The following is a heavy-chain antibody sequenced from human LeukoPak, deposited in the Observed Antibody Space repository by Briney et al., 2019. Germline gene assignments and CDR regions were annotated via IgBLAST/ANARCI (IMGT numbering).Heavy chain of an antibody. D-gene: IGHD2-15*01. CDR2: IIHILGTA. J-gene: IGHJ2*01. CDR3: ARDCSGGSCYGPVYWYFDL. V-gene: IGHV1-69*05. CDR1: GGTFSSYA. Sequence: SSVKVACKVSGGTFSSYAMSWVRQAPGQGREWLGRIIHILGTAYYAQKFQGKVTITTVESTHTAYKELNNLKSEHTTVNYGARDCSGGSCYGPVYWYFDLWGRGTLVTVSS.